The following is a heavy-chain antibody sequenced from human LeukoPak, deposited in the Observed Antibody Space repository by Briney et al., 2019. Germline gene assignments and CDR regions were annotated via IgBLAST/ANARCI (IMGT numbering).Heavy chain of an antibody. Sequence: ASVKVSCKASGYTFTSYGISWVRQAPGQGLEWMGWISAYNGNTDYAQKLQGRVTMATDTSTSTAYMELRSLRSGDTAVYYCASVTGYYGSGSLDAFDIWGQGTMATVSS. D-gene: IGHD3-10*01. CDR3: ASVTGYYGSGSLDAFDI. CDR2: ISAYNGNT. V-gene: IGHV1-18*04. J-gene: IGHJ3*02. CDR1: GYTFTSYG.